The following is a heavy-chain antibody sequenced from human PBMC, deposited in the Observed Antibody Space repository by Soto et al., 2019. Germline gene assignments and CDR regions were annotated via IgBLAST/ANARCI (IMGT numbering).Heavy chain of an antibody. V-gene: IGHV2-5*01. CDR3: AHSPAAAFPSPRLDY. J-gene: IGHJ4*02. Sequence: SGPPLVNPPQTLTLTCTFSGFSLSTSGVGVGWIRQPPGKALEWLALIYWNDDKRYSPSLKSRLTITKDTSKNQVVLTMTNMDPVDTATYYCAHSPAAAFPSPRLDYWGQGTLVTVSS. CDR1: GFSLSTSGVG. CDR2: IYWNDDK. D-gene: IGHD2-2*01.